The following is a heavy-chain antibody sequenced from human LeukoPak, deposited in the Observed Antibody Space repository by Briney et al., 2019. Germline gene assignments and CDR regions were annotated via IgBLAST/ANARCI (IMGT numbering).Heavy chain of an antibody. CDR3: ARGYSDSSSYSFQDY. CDR2: IKQDGSEK. Sequence: GPLSPSCVAPRFTFSSYWMSWVRKAPGKGLGWVANIKQDGSEKYYVDSVKGRFTISRDNAKNSLYLQMNSLRAEDTAVYYCARGYSDSSSYSFQDYWGQGTLVTVSS. CDR1: RFTFSSYW. V-gene: IGHV3-7*01. J-gene: IGHJ4*02. D-gene: IGHD3-22*01.